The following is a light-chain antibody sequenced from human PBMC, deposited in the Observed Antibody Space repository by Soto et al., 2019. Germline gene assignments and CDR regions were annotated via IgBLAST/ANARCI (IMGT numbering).Light chain of an antibody. CDR3: RAIT. J-gene: IGKJ5*01. CDR2: GAS. Sequence: EIVLTQSPATLSSFPGDRVTLSCRASQYINTRLAWYQHRPGQAPRLLIYGASTRATGIPARFSGSGSGTEFTLTISSLEPEDFAVYYCRAITFGQGTRLEIK. V-gene: IGKV3-11*01. CDR1: QYINTR.